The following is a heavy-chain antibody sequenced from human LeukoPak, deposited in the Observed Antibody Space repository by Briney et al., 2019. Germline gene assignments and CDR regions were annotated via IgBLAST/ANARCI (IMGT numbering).Heavy chain of an antibody. CDR2: IYYSGST. CDR1: GGSISSYY. Sequence: SETLSLTCTVSGGSISSYYWNWIRQPPGKGLEWIGYIYYSGSTNYNPSLKSRVTISVDTSKNQFSLKLSSVTAADTAVYYCARGADSSGYYSIFYFDYWGQGTVDTIFS. J-gene: IGHJ4*02. V-gene: IGHV4-59*01. D-gene: IGHD3-22*01. CDR3: ARGADSSGYYSIFYFDY.